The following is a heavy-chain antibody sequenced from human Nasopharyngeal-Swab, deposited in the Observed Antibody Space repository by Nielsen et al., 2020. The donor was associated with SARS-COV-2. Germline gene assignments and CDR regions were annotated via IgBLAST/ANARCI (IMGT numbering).Heavy chain of an antibody. V-gene: IGHV1-46*01. D-gene: IGHD1-26*01. CDR1: GYTFTSYY. Sequence: ASVKVSCKASGYTFTSYYMHWVRQAPGQGLEWMGIINPSGGSTSYAQKFQGRVTMTRDTSTSTVYMELSGLRSEDTAVYYCARDGSSGGATSAFDIWGQGTMVTVSS. J-gene: IGHJ3*02. CDR2: INPSGGST. CDR3: ARDGSSGGATSAFDI.